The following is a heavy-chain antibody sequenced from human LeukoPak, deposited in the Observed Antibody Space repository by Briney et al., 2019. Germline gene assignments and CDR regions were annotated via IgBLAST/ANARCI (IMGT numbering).Heavy chain of an antibody. CDR2: LYPAGDT. Sequence: GGSLRVSCAASGITVSDNYMSWVRQTPGKGLEWVSTLYPAGDTYFADSVRGRFTISRDISKNTVYLQMGSLRAEDTAVYFCARVHFPDGDFDYWGQGALVTVSS. CDR3: ARVHFPDGDFDY. CDR1: GITVSDNY. V-gene: IGHV3-53*01. J-gene: IGHJ4*02.